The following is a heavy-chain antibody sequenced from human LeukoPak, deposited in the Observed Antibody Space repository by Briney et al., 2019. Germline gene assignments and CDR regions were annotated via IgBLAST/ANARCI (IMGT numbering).Heavy chain of an antibody. CDR1: GGTFSSYA. Sequence: ASVKVSFKASGGTFSSYAISWVRQAPGQGLEWMGGIIPIFGTANYAQKFQGRVTITADESTSTAYMELGSLRSEDTAVYYCARTQGSSWFNFDYWGQGTLVTVSS. J-gene: IGHJ4*02. V-gene: IGHV1-69*13. CDR3: ARTQGSSWFNFDY. D-gene: IGHD6-13*01. CDR2: IIPIFGTA.